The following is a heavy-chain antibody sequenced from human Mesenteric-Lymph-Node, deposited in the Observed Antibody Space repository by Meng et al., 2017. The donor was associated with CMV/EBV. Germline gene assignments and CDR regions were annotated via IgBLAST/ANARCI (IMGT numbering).Heavy chain of an antibody. CDR3: ARGGDGRVARPLDF. D-gene: IGHD6-6*01. CDR1: GDSITTGENF. V-gene: IGHV4-30-4*08. CDR2: IIHYSYTGSA. Sequence: SETLSLTCTVSGDSITTGENFWTWVRRSPGKGLEWLGYIIHYSYTGSAYYNPSLRSRILISVDVSKNQFSLKLTSVTAADTAEYYCARGGDGRVARPLDFWGQGTPVTVSS. J-gene: IGHJ4*02.